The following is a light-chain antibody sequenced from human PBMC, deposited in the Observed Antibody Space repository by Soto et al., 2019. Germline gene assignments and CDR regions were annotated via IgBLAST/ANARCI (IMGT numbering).Light chain of an antibody. Sequence: QSVLTQPPSASGTPGQRVTISCSGSSSNIGGYTVNWYQQLPGTAPKLLIYSHNQRPSGVPDRFSGSKSGTSASLAISGLQSEDEADYYCAAWDDSLNGWVFGGGTKLPVL. V-gene: IGLV1-44*01. CDR2: SHN. CDR1: SSNIGGYT. J-gene: IGLJ3*02. CDR3: AAWDDSLNGWV.